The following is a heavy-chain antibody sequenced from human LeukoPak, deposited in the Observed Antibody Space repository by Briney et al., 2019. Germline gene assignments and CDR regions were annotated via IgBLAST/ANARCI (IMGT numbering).Heavy chain of an antibody. CDR2: ISAYNGNT. Sequence: ASVKVSCKASGYSFTSYGISWVRQAPGQGLEWMGWISAYNGNTNYAQKLQGRVTMTTDTSTSTAYMELRSLRSDDTAVYYCARVGYYDSSGYWDYWGQGTLVTVSS. D-gene: IGHD3-22*01. V-gene: IGHV1-18*01. CDR3: ARVGYYDSSGYWDY. CDR1: GYSFTSYG. J-gene: IGHJ4*02.